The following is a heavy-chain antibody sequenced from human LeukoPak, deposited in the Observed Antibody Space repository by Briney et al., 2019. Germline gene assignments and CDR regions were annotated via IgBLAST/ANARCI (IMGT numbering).Heavy chain of an antibody. CDR1: GFTFSSYG. V-gene: IGHV3-33*08. D-gene: IGHD5-18*01. CDR3: ARDRGGYSYGYGLGYFDY. J-gene: IGHJ4*02. CDR2: IWYGGSNK. Sequence: GGSLRLSCAASGFTFSSYGMHWVRQAPGKGLEWVAVIWYGGSNKYYADSVKGRFTISRDNSKNTLYLQMNSLRAEDTAVYYCARDRGGYSYGYGLGYFDYWGQGTLVTVSS.